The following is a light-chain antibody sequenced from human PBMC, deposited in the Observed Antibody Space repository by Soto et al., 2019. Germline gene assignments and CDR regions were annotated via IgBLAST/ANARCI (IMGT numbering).Light chain of an antibody. CDR2: DAS. J-gene: IGKJ4*01. V-gene: IGKV3-11*01. CDR3: QQRSNWPGT. CDR1: QSVSSY. Sequence: EIVLTQSPATLSFSPGERATLSCSASQSVSSYLAWYQQKPGQAPRLLIYDASNRATGIPARFSGSGSGTDFTLTISSLEPEDFAVYYCQQRSNWPGTFGGGTKVDIK.